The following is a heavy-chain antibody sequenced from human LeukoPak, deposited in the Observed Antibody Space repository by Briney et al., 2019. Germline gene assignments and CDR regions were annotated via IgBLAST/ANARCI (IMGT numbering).Heavy chain of an antibody. Sequence: ASVKVSCKASGYTFTSYGISWVRQAPGQGLEWMGWISAYNGNTNYAQKFQGRVTMTRDTSISTAYMELSRLRSDDTAVYYCARVPGSYSDFSIDYWGQGTLVTVSS. CDR1: GYTFTSYG. CDR2: ISAYNGNT. V-gene: IGHV1-18*01. D-gene: IGHD1-26*01. CDR3: ARVPGSYSDFSIDY. J-gene: IGHJ4*02.